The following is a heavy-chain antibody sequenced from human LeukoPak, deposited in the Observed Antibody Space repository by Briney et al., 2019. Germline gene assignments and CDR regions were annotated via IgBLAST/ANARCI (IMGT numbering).Heavy chain of an antibody. CDR3: ARVDKRYYDSSGWGYYYYMDV. CDR2: INWNGGST. D-gene: IGHD3-22*01. J-gene: IGHJ6*03. V-gene: IGHV3-20*04. CDR1: GFTFDDYG. Sequence: GGSLRLSCAASGFTFDDYGMSWVRQAPGKGLEWVSGINWNGGSTGYADSVKGRFTISRDNAKNSLYLQMNSLRAEDTALYYCARVDKRYYDSSGWGYYYYMDVWGKGTTVTVSS.